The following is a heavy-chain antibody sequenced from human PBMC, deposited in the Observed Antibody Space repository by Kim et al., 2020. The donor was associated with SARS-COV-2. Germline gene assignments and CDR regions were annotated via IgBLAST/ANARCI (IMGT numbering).Heavy chain of an antibody. J-gene: IGHJ4*02. V-gene: IGHV3-7*01. CDR2: IKQDGSEK. CDR1: GFTFSTYW. Sequence: GGSLRLSCAASGFTFSTYWMTWVRQDPGKGLAWVASIKQDGSEKYPVDSVKGRFTISRDNAKNSLYLQMNGLRADDTAVYYCTRGTVVGTREPDYWGQGTLVSVSS. D-gene: IGHD6-13*01. CDR3: TRGTVVGTREPDY.